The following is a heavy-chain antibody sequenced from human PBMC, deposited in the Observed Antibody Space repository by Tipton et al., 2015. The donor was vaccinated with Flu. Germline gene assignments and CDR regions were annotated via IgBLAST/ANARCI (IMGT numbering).Heavy chain of an antibody. CDR1: GFTFSNYW. CDR3: ARQGFVVPAATNWFDP. CDR2: IKQDGSEK. Sequence: SLRLSCAASGFTFSNYWMSWVRQAPGKGLEWVANIKQDGSEKYYVDSVKGRFIISRDNAKNSLYLQINSLRAEDTALYYCARQGFVVPAATNWFDPWGQGTLVTVSS. J-gene: IGHJ5*02. V-gene: IGHV3-7*01. D-gene: IGHD2-2*01.